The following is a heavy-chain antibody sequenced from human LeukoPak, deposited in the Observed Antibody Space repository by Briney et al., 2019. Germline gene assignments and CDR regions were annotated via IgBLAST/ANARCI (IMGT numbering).Heavy chain of an antibody. Sequence: PGGSLRLSCAASGFTFSTYAMSWVRQAPGKGLERVSAISGSGGSTYYADSVKGRFTISRDNSRNTLFLQMNSLRAEDTAVYYCAKDTTWIQLWLTWGQGTLVTVSS. J-gene: IGHJ4*02. CDR2: ISGSGGST. CDR3: AKDTTWIQLWLT. V-gene: IGHV3-23*01. CDR1: GFTFSTYA. D-gene: IGHD5-18*01.